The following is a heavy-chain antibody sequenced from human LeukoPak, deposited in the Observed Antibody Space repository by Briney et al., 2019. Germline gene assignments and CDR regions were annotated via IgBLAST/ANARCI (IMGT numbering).Heavy chain of an antibody. J-gene: IGHJ5*02. D-gene: IGHD5-12*01. CDR2: IYQSGST. CDR1: GYSISSGYY. CDR3: AREGGDDYLDWFDP. Sequence: SETLCLTCTVSGYSISSGYYWGWIRQPPGKGLEWIGSIYQSGSTFYNPSLKSRVTMSVDTSKNQFSLKLRSVTAADTALYYCAREGGDDYLDWFDPWGQGTLVTVSS. V-gene: IGHV4-38-2*02.